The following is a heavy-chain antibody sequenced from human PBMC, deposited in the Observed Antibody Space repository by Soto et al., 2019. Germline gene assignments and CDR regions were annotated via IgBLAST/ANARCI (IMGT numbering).Heavy chain of an antibody. V-gene: IGHV4-30-2*01. CDR1: GGSISSGGYS. CDR2: IFHSGST. J-gene: IGHJ4*02. Sequence: QLQLQESGSGLVKPSQTLSLTCAVSGGSISSGGYSWSWIRQPPGKGLEWIGYIFHSGSTYYNPSLKSRVTISIDRSKNQFSLKLSSVTAADTALXXXXXXXXXXXXXXXDYWGQGTLVTVSS. CDR3: XXXXXXXXXXXXDY.